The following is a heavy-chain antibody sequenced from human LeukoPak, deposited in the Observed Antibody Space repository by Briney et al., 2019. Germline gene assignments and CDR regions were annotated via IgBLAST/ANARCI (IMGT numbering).Heavy chain of an antibody. D-gene: IGHD6-19*01. V-gene: IGHV3-73*01. J-gene: IGHJ4*02. CDR1: GFTFSASA. CDR3: TREYSSGWPFDF. CDR2: IRSKADTYTT. Sequence: PGGSLRLSCAASGFTFSASAVHWVRRASGKGLEWVGRIRSKADTYTTSYAASVKGRFTISRDDSKNTAFLPLNSLKTEDTAVYYCTREYSSGWPFDFWGQGTLVTVSS.